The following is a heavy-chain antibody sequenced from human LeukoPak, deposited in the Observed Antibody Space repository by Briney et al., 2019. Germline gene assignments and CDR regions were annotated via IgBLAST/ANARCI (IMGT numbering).Heavy chain of an antibody. D-gene: IGHD3-9*01. V-gene: IGHV4-4*07. Sequence: SETLSLTCTVSGGSISSYYWSWIRQPAGKGLEWIGCIYTSGSTNYNPSLKSRVTMSVDTSKNQFSLKLSSVTAADTAVYYCARDQPPLRFTIMTGNWFDPWGQGTLVTVSS. CDR3: ARDQPPLRFTIMTGNWFDP. CDR1: GGSISSYY. J-gene: IGHJ5*02. CDR2: IYTSGST.